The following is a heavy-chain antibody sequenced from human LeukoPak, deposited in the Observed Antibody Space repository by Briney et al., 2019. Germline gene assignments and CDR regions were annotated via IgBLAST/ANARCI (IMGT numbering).Heavy chain of an antibody. CDR1: GFTFGSSS. CDR2: ISSSSSYI. Sequence: GGSPRLSCAASGFTFGSSSMNWVRQAPRKGLEWVSSISSSSSYIYYADSVKGRFTISRDNAKNSLYLQMNSLRAEDTAVYYCAREQWLSYWGQGTLVTVSS. J-gene: IGHJ4*02. CDR3: AREQWLSY. D-gene: IGHD6-19*01. V-gene: IGHV3-21*01.